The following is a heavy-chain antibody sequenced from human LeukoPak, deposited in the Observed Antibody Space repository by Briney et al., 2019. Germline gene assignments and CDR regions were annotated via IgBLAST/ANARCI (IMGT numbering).Heavy chain of an antibody. D-gene: IGHD3-10*01. CDR3: ARDHIYYYGSSDY. V-gene: IGHV3-23*01. Sequence: GGSLRLSCAASGFTFSSYDMHWVRQATGKGLEWVSAISGSGGSTYYADSVKGRFTISRDNAKNSLYLQMNSLRAEDTAVYYCARDHIYYYGSSDYWGQRTLVTVSS. J-gene: IGHJ4*02. CDR2: ISGSGGST. CDR1: GFTFSSYD.